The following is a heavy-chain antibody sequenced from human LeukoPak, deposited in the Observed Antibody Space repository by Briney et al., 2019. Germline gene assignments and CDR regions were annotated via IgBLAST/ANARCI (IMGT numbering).Heavy chain of an antibody. J-gene: IGHJ4*02. V-gene: IGHV3-64D*06. CDR1: GFTFSSSA. Sequence: GGSLRLSCSASGFTFSSSAMHWVRQAPGKGLEYISAVSDNGVRTYYVDSVEGRFTVSRDNSKNTLYLHLSSLRAEDTAVYYCVQSPYGEYVGVDYWGQGTLITVTA. CDR2: VSDNGVRT. D-gene: IGHD3-16*01. CDR3: VQSPYGEYVGVDY.